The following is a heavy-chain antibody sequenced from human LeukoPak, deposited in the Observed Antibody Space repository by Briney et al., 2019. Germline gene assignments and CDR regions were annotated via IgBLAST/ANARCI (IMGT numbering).Heavy chain of an antibody. D-gene: IGHD6-19*01. CDR3: AGSPNPYYFDF. J-gene: IGHJ4*02. CDR1: GGSISSYC. V-gene: IGHV4-59*01. Sequence: SETLSLTCTVSGGSISSYCWSVIRQSPEKGLEWIGYIHYTGNTNYNPSLKSRVTILLDASKNQSSLNLYSVTAADTAVYYCAGSPNPYYFDFWGQGSLVTVSS. CDR2: IHYTGNT.